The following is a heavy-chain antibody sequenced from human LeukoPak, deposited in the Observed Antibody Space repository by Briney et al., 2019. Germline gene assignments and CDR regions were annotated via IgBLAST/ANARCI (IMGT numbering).Heavy chain of an antibody. J-gene: IGHJ5*02. V-gene: IGHV4-61*02. CDR3: AIGPVEMATT. CDR1: GGSISSGSYY. CDR2: IYTSGST. Sequence: PSETLSLTCTVSGGSISSGSYYWSWIRQPAGKGLEWIGRIYTSGSTNYNPSLKSRVTISVDTSKNQFSLKLSSVTAADTAVYYCAIGPVEMATTWGQGTLVTVSS. D-gene: IGHD5-24*01.